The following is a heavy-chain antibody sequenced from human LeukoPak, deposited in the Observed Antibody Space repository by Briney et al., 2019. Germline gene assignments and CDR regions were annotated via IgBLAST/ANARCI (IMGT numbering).Heavy chain of an antibody. D-gene: IGHD4-11*01. CDR1: GFTFSSYG. CDR3: ARDQMYTSNFGAPDY. V-gene: IGHV3-33*01. Sequence: PGGSLTLSCAASGFTFSSYGMHWVRQAPGKGLEWVAVIWYDGYNKYYADSVKGLFTTSRDNSKNTLYLQMNSLRPEDSAVYYCARDQMYTSNFGAPDYWGQGTLVTVSS. J-gene: IGHJ4*02. CDR2: IWYDGYNK.